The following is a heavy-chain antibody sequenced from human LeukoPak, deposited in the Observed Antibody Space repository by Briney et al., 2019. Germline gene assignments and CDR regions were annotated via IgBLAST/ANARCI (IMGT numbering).Heavy chain of an antibody. D-gene: IGHD2-21*01. CDR1: GYTFTSYY. J-gene: IGHJ4*02. CDR2: INPSGGST. CDR3: ATGWYCGGDCPDY. Sequence: ASVKVSCKASGYTFTSYYMHWVRQAPGQGLEWMGIINPSGGSTSYAQKLQGRVSMTRDTSTSTVYMELSSLRSEDTAVYYCATGWYCGGDCPDYWGQGTLVTVSS. V-gene: IGHV1-46*04.